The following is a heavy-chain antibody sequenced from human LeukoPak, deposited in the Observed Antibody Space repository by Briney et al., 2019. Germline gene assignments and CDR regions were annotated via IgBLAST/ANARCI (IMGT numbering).Heavy chain of an antibody. V-gene: IGHV4-34*01. D-gene: IGHD3-22*01. CDR2: INHSGST. CDR3: ASLYYYDAP. J-gene: IGHJ5*02. CDR1: GGSFSGYY. Sequence: NASETLSLTCAVYGGSFSGYYWSWIRQPPGKGLEWIGEINHSGSTNYNPSLKSRVTISVDTSVNQFSLQLTSVTAADTAVYFCASLYYYDAPWGQGTPVTVSS.